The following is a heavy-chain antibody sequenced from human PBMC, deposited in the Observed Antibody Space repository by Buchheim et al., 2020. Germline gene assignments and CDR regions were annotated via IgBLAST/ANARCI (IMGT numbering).Heavy chain of an antibody. V-gene: IGHV3-48*03. J-gene: IGHJ4*02. CDR2: ISSSCSTI. CDR1: GFTFSSYE. Sequence: EVQLVESGGGLVQPGGSLRLSCAASGFTFSSYEMNWVRQAPGKGLEWVSYISSSCSTIYYADSVKGRFTISSDNAKNSLYLQMNSLRAEDTAVYYCAREPEAYYYDSSGYDSFDYWGQGTL. CDR3: AREPEAYYYDSSGYDSFDY. D-gene: IGHD3-22*01.